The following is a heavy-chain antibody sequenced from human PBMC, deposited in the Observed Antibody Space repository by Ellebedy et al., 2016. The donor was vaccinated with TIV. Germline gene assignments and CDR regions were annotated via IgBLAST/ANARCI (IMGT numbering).Heavy chain of an antibody. CDR2: ISGGGDNI. CDR1: GFPLRNYA. CDR3: AKRPLTMIVLPEYFFDY. V-gene: IGHV3-23*01. Sequence: GESLKISCTASGFPLRNYAMSWVRQAPGKGLEWLSTISGGGDNIYYADSVKGRFTISRDDSKTTLFLQMDSLRAEDTAVYNCAKRPLTMIVLPEYFFDYWGQGTLVTVSS. J-gene: IGHJ4*02. D-gene: IGHD3-22*01.